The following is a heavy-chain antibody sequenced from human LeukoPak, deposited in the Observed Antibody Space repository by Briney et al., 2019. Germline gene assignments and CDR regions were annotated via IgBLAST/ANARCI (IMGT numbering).Heavy chain of an antibody. CDR3: ARDAKYYYGSGDAFDI. CDR2: INHSGST. V-gene: IGHV4-34*01. CDR1: GGSFSGYY. Sequence: KPSETLSLTCAVYGGSFSGYYWSWIRQPPGKGLEWIGEINHSGSTNYNPSLKSRVTISVDTSKNQFSLKLSSVTAADTAVYYCARDAKYYYGSGDAFDIWGQGTMVTVSS. D-gene: IGHD3-10*01. J-gene: IGHJ3*02.